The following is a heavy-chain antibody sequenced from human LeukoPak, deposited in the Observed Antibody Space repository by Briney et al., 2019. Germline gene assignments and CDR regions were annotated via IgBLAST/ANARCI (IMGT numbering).Heavy chain of an antibody. V-gene: IGHV3-11*01. CDR3: ARYSSGTFDY. Sequence: PGGSLRLSCAGSGFTFSDYYMSWIRQAPGKGLEWVSYISSSGGTTYYADSVKGRFTISRDNAKNSLYLQMNSPRAEDTAVYYCARYSSGTFDYWGQGTLVTVSS. D-gene: IGHD6-19*01. CDR2: ISSSGGTT. CDR1: GFTFSDYY. J-gene: IGHJ4*02.